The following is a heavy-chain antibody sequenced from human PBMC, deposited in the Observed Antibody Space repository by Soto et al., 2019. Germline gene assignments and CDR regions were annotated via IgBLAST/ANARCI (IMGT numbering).Heavy chain of an antibody. CDR2: IYYSGST. D-gene: IGHD3-22*01. Sequence: PSEPLFLPCPVSGASVSSAYWTWVRHRRGKGLEWIGHIYYSGSTSYNPSLKSRVSISVNTSKKEFSLKLSSVNAADTAVYYCARVIHYYDTSGSYAWYFDYWGQGSLVTVSS. J-gene: IGHJ4*02. CDR3: ARVIHYYDTSGSYAWYFDY. CDR1: GASVSSAY. V-gene: IGHV4-59*02.